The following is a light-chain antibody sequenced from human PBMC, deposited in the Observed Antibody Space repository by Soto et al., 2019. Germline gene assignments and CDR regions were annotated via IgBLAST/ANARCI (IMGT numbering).Light chain of an antibody. V-gene: IGKV1-39*01. J-gene: IGKJ1*01. CDR2: AAS. CDR3: QQSYSTPRT. Sequence: DIQMTQSPSSLSASVGDRVTITCRASQSIGIYLNWYQQKPGKAPKLLIYAASSLQSGVPSRFSRSGSATDFTLTISSLQPEDFATYYCQQSYSTPRTFVQGTKVEIK. CDR1: QSIGIY.